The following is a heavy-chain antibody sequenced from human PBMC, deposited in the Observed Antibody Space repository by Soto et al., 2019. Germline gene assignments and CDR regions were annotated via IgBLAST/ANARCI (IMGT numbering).Heavy chain of an antibody. CDR2: ISYDGSNK. D-gene: IGHD4-17*01. CDR1: GFTFSSYA. CDR3: ARELEGAGDYPDYYSYYGMDV. V-gene: IGHV3-30-3*01. Sequence: QVQLVESGGGVVQPGRSLRLSCAASGFTFSSYAMHWVRQAPGKGLEWVAVISYDGSNKYYADSVKGRFTISRDNSKNPLYLQMNSLRAEDTAVYYCARELEGAGDYPDYYSYYGMDVWGQGTTVTVSS. J-gene: IGHJ6*02.